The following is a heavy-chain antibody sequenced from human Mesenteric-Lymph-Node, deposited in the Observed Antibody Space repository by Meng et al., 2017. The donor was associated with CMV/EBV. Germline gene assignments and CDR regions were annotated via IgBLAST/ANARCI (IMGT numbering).Heavy chain of an antibody. CDR2: IYHSGTT. V-gene: IGHV4-30-2*01. J-gene: IGHJ4*02. D-gene: IGHD2-15*01. CDR1: GSISSGSYS. Sequence: GSISSGSYSWSWIRQPPGKGLEWIGYIYHSGTTYYNPSLKSRVTISVDRSKNQFSLKLSSVTAADTAVYYCARVKCSGGSCYWIDYWGQGTLVTVSS. CDR3: ARVKCSGGSCYWIDY.